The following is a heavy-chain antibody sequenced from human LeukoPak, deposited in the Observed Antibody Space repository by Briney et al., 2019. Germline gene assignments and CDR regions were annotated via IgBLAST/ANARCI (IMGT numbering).Heavy chain of an antibody. D-gene: IGHD3-10*01. Sequence: SETLSLTCTVSGGSISSYYWSWIRQPPGKGLEWIGYIYYSGSTNYNPSLKSRVTISVDTSKNQFSLKLSSVTAADTAVYYCARVRYYYGSGTQRPGVPDAFDIWGQGTMVTVSS. V-gene: IGHV4-59*08. CDR2: IYYSGST. J-gene: IGHJ3*02. CDR3: ARVRYYYGSGTQRPGVPDAFDI. CDR1: GGSISSYY.